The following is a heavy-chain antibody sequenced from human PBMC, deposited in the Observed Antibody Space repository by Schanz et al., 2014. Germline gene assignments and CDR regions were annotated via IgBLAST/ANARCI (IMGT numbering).Heavy chain of an antibody. CDR2: VSRSTPDI. Sequence: EVQLLESGGGLVQPGGSLRLSCAASGFTFSTSAMSWVRQVPGKGLEWVSYVSRSTPDIYYADSVKGRFTISRDNAKISLVLQMISQRAKDTSVYFCVSQTGGTDYWGQGTLVTVSS. D-gene: IGHD6-25*01. CDR3: VSQTGGTDY. J-gene: IGHJ4*02. V-gene: IGHV3-48*01. CDR1: GFTFSTSA.